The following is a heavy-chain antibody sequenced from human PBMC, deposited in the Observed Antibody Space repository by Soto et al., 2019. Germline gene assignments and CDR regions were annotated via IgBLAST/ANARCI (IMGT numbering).Heavy chain of an antibody. CDR3: ARYPYDFWSGYYYFDY. D-gene: IGHD3-3*01. CDR1: GYTFTSYD. V-gene: IGHV1-8*01. J-gene: IGHJ4*02. Sequence: ASVKVSCKASGYTFTSYDINWVRQATGQGLEWMGWMNPNSGNTGYAQKFQGRVTMTRNTSISTAYMELSSLRSEDTAVYYCARYPYDFWSGYYYFDYWGQGTLVTVSS. CDR2: MNPNSGNT.